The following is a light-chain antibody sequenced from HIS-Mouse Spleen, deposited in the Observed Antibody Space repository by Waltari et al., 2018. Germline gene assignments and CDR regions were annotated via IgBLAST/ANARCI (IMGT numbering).Light chain of an antibody. J-gene: IGLJ1*01. V-gene: IGLV3-21*02. CDR3: QVWDSSSDRV. Sequence: SYVLTQPPSVSVAPGPTARITCGGNTTGSTIVHWYQQKPGQAPVLVVYDDSDRHSGIPERFSGSNSGNTATLTISRVEAGDEADYYCQVWDSSSDRVFGTGTKVTVL. CDR2: DDS. CDR1: TTGSTI.